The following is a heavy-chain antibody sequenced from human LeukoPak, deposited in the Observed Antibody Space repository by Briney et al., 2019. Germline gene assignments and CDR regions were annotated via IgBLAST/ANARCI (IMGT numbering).Heavy chain of an antibody. Sequence: GGSLRLSCAASGFTFDDYTMHWVRQAPGKGLEWVSCVSWNSYNIGYADSVRGPFTIARDNAKNSLYLQMNSLRAEDTAFYYCTRVTGTTVFDYWGQGTLVTVSS. D-gene: IGHD1-7*01. V-gene: IGHV3-9*01. CDR1: GFTFDDYT. CDR3: TRVTGTTVFDY. J-gene: IGHJ4*02. CDR2: VSWNSYNI.